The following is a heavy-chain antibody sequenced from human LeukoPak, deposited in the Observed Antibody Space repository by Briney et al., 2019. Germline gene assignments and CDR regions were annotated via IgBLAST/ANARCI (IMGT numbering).Heavy chain of an antibody. J-gene: IGHJ6*02. V-gene: IGHV3-30-3*02. CDR2: ISYDGTNK. CDR3: AKLSYYGSGSYRRAAMDV. Sequence: GGSLRLSCAVSGFTFSSYAMHWVRQAPGKGLEWVAVISYDGTNKKHADSVKGRFTISRDNSKNTLYLQMNSLRAEDTAVYYCAKLSYYGSGSYRRAAMDVWGQGTTVTVSS. D-gene: IGHD3-10*01. CDR1: GFTFSSYA.